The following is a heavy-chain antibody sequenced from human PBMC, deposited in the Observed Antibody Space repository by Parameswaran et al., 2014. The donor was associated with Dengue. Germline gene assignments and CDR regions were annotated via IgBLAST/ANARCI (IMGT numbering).Heavy chain of an antibody. Sequence: WVRQAPGQGLERMGIINPSGGSTSYAQKFQGRVTMTRDTSTSTVYMELSSLRSEDTAVYYCARTHDSSGYYLNWFDPWGQGTLVTVSS. V-gene: IGHV1-46*01. D-gene: IGHD3-22*01. CDR2: INPSGGST. CDR3: ARTHDSSGYYLNWFDP. J-gene: IGHJ5*02.